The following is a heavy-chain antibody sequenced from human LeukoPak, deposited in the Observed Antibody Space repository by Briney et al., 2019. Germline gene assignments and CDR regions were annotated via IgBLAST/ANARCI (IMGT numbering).Heavy chain of an antibody. D-gene: IGHD3-9*01. CDR3: ARFFSDYDILTGYPILYYFDY. Sequence: SETLSLTCTVSGGSISSSSYYWGWIRQPPGKGLEWIGSIYYSGSTYYNPSLKSRVTISVDTSKNQFSLKLSSVTAADTAVYYCARFFSDYDILTGYPILYYFDYWGQGTLVTVSS. CDR1: GGSISSSSYY. CDR2: IYYSGST. V-gene: IGHV4-39*07. J-gene: IGHJ4*02.